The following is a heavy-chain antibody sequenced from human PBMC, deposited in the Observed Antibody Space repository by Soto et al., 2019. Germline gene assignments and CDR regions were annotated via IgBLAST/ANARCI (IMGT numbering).Heavy chain of an antibody. J-gene: IGHJ6*02. V-gene: IGHV3-23*01. CDR3: AKAKGQSNFYYSGLDV. CDR2: ITAATGTT. Sequence: PGGSLRLSCAASGVTFGSYGMTWVRQAPGKGLECVSGITAATGTTYYADSVKGRFTISRDLSTNTLFLQMNSLRAADSAVYYCAKAKGQSNFYYSGLDVWGQGTTVTVSS. D-gene: IGHD1-26*01. CDR1: GVTFGSYG.